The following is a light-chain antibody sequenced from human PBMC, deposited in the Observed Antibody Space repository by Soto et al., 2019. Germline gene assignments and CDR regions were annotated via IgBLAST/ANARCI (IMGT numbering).Light chain of an antibody. CDR2: GAS. J-gene: IGKJ1*01. CDR1: QSVSSNC. Sequence: EVVLTQSPGTLSLSPGERATLSCRTSQSVSSNCLAWYQQKPGQAPRLIIYGASDRATGIPDRFSGSGSGTDFTLTINRLEPEDFAVYYCQQYGSSSSWTFGQGTKVEIK. CDR3: QQYGSSSSWT. V-gene: IGKV3-20*01.